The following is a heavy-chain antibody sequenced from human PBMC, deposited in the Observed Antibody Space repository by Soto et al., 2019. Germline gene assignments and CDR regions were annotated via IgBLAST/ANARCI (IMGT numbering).Heavy chain of an antibody. Sequence: ASVKVSCKASGYTFTSYGISWVRQAPGQGLEWMGWISAYNGNTNYAQKLQGRVTMTTDTSTSTAYMELRSLRSDDTAVYYCASRSGSYRLNYYYYMDVWGKGTTVTVSS. V-gene: IGHV1-18*01. CDR2: ISAYNGNT. CDR3: ASRSGSYRLNYYYYMDV. CDR1: GYTFTSYG. J-gene: IGHJ6*03. D-gene: IGHD3-10*01.